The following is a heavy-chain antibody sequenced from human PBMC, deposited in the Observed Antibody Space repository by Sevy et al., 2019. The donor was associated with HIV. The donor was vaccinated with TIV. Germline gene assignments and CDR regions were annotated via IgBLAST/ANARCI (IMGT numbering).Heavy chain of an antibody. CDR3: AKDKNAYSNYVYYYYGMDV. CDR2: IRYDGSNK. Sequence: GGSLRLSCAASGFTFSSYGRHWVRQAPGKGLEWVAFIRYDGSNKYYADSVKGRFTISRDNSKNTLYLQMNSLRAEDTAVYYCAKDKNAYSNYVYYYYGMDVWGQGTTVTVSS. CDR1: GFTFSSYG. D-gene: IGHD4-4*01. J-gene: IGHJ6*02. V-gene: IGHV3-30*02.